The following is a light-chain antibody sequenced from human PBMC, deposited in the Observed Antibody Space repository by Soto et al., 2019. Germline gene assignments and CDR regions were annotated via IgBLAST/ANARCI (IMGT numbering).Light chain of an antibody. J-gene: IGKJ1*01. Sequence: EIVLTQSPATLSLSPGERATLSCRASQSIGSYLAWYQQKPGQAPRLLIYDASNRATGIPARFSGSGSGTDFTLTISSLEPEDFAVYYCQLRSNWPPTWTFGQGTKVASK. CDR2: DAS. CDR3: QLRSNWPPTWT. CDR1: QSIGSY. V-gene: IGKV3-11*01.